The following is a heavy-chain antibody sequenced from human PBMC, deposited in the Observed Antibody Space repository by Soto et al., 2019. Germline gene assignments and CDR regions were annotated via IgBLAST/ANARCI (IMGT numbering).Heavy chain of an antibody. CDR3: ARALNYYGSGSYYKRYYYYGMDV. CDR1: GYTFISYG. J-gene: IGHJ6*02. V-gene: IGHV1-18*01. CDR2: ISAYNGNT. Sequence: ASVKVSCKASGYTFISYGISWVRQAPGQGLEWMGWISAYNGNTNYAQKLQGRVTMTTDTSTSTAYMELRSLRSDDTAVYYCARALNYYGSGSYYKRYYYYGMDVWGQGTTVTVSS. D-gene: IGHD3-10*01.